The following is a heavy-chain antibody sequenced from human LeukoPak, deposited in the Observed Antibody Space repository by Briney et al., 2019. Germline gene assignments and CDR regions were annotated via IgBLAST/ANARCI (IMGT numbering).Heavy chain of an antibody. D-gene: IGHD2-2*01. CDR2: VYYDGST. V-gene: IGHV4-38-2*01. CDR1: GYSISSGYY. Sequence: SETLSLTCAVSGYSISSGYYWGWIRQPPGRGLEWIGSVYYDGSTYHNPSLKSRVTISVDMSKNQFLVKLSSVTAADTAVYYCARTVAYCSATSCYGYWGQGTLVTVSS. CDR3: ARTVAYCSATSCYGY. J-gene: IGHJ4*02.